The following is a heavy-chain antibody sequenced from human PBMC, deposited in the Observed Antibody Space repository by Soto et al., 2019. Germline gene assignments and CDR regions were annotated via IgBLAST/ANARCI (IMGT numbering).Heavy chain of an antibody. CDR1: GDSVSRTSAA. CDR2: TYYRSKWYN. J-gene: IGHJ4*02. D-gene: IGHD4-4*01. CDR3: ARDPPDFHSALDY. V-gene: IGHV6-1*01. Sequence: SLTLSLTCALSGDSVSRTSAAWNWIRQCPSRGLEWLGRTYYRSKWYNDYAASVNSRITINPDTSKNQFSLHLNSVTPEDTAVYYCARDPPDFHSALDYWGQGTLVTVTS.